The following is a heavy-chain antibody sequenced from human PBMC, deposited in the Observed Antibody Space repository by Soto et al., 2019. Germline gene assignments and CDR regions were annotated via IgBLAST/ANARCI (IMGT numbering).Heavy chain of an antibody. CDR3: AKVAGGLGYFDL. Sequence: EVQLLESGGGLARPGGSLRLSCVASGFIFSDYGMTWVRQAPGKGLEWVATISASGGNIEYTDSLKGRFTISRDNSKNSVYLQLHGLTAGDTAIYYCAKVAGGLGYFDLWGRGTLVTVSS. D-gene: IGHD3-16*01. V-gene: IGHV3-23*01. J-gene: IGHJ2*01. CDR2: ISASGGNI. CDR1: GFIFSDYG.